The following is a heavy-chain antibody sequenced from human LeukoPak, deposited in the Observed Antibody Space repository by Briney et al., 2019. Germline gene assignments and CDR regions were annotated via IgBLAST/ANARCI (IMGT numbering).Heavy chain of an antibody. CDR3: AKELDVYSSSWFDAFDI. Sequence: PGRSLRPSCAASGFTFSSYGMHWVRQAPGKGLEWVAVISYDGSNKYYADSVKGRFTISRDNSKNTLYLQMNSLRAEDTAVYYCAKELDVYSSSWFDAFDIWGQGTMVTVSS. CDR1: GFTFSSYG. V-gene: IGHV3-30*18. CDR2: ISYDGSNK. J-gene: IGHJ3*02. D-gene: IGHD6-13*01.